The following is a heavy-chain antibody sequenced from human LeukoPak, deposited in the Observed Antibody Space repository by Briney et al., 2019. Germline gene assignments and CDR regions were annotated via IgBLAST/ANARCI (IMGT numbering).Heavy chain of an antibody. CDR1: GFTFSNAW. Sequence: PGGSLRLSCAASGFTFSNAWMSWVRQAPGKGLEWVSSISSYSSYIYYADSVEGRFTISRDNAKNSVYLQMNSLRAEDTAVYYCARNRAGGAARPIDYWGQGTLVTVSS. CDR3: ARNRAGGAARPIDY. CDR2: ISSYSSYI. J-gene: IGHJ4*02. D-gene: IGHD6-6*01. V-gene: IGHV3-21*01.